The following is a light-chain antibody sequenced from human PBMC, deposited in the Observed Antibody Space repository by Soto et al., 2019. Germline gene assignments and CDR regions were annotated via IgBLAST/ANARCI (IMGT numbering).Light chain of an antibody. Sequence: EIVLTQSPATLSLSPGERASLSCRASQSVSSYLAGYQQKPGQAPRLLIYDASTRDTGIPARFSRSGSGTDFTLTISSLEPEDFAVYYCQQRSNWTPSIPFGHGTRREIK. CDR3: QQRSNWTPSIP. CDR2: DAS. CDR1: QSVSSY. V-gene: IGKV3-11*01. J-gene: IGKJ5*01.